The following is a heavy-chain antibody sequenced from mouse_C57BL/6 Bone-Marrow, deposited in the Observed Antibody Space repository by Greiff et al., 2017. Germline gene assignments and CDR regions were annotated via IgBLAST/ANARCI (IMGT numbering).Heavy chain of an antibody. Sequence: VQLQQPGAELVMPGASVKLSCKASGYTFTSYWMHWVKQRPGQGLEWIGEIDPSDSYTNYNQKFKGKSTLTVDKSSSTAYMQLSSLTSEDSAVYDCARSITTVVDYCGQGTTLTVSS. V-gene: IGHV1-69*01. D-gene: IGHD1-1*01. CDR3: ARSITTVVDY. CDR2: IDPSDSYT. CDR1: GYTFTSYW. J-gene: IGHJ2*01.